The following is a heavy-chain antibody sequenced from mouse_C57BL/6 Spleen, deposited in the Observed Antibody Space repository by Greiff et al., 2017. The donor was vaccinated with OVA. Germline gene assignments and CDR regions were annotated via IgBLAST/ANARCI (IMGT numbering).Heavy chain of an antibody. J-gene: IGHJ1*03. CDR2: ISSDGSYT. Sequence: EVQLVESGGDLVKPGGSLKLSCAASGFTFSSYGMSWVRQTPDKRLEWVATISSDGSYTYYPDSVKGRFTISRDNAKNTLYLQMSSLKSEDTAMYYCATYGNYDFDVWGTGTTVTVSS. D-gene: IGHD2-1*01. CDR3: ATYGNYDFDV. V-gene: IGHV5-6*01. CDR1: GFTFSSYG.